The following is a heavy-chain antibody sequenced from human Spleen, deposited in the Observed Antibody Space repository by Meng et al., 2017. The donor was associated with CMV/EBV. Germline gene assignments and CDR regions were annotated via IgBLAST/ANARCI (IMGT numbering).Heavy chain of an antibody. D-gene: IGHD3-10*01. J-gene: IGHJ6*02. CDR2: INHSGST. CDR3: ARGAIGFMVRGVIIGGMGV. Sequence: SETLSLTCAVYGGSFSGYYWSWIRQPPGKGLEWIGEINHSGSTNYNPSLKSRVTISVDTSKNQFSLKLSSVTAADTAVYYCARGAIGFMVRGVIIGGMGVWGQGTTVTVSS. V-gene: IGHV4-34*01. CDR1: GGSFSGYY.